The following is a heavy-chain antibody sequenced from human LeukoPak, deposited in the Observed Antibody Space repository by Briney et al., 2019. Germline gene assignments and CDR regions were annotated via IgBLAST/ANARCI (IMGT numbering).Heavy chain of an antibody. CDR1: GFTFSDYY. Sequence: GGSLRLSCAASGFTFSDYYMTWIRQAPGKGLEWISYISTSGSATYYADSVRGRFTISRDDAKNSLYLQMNGLRPEDTALYYCARWNFAMDYWGQGILVTVSS. CDR2: ISTSGSAT. CDR3: ARWNFAMDY. V-gene: IGHV3-11*04. J-gene: IGHJ4*02. D-gene: IGHD2-2*01.